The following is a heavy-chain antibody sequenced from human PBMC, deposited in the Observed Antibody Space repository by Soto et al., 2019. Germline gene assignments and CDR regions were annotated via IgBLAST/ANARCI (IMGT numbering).Heavy chain of an antibody. CDR3: VRVSMVRGLPTFDY. CDR1: GFTFSSYA. D-gene: IGHD3-10*01. Sequence: PGGSLRLSCAASGFTFSSYAMYWVRQAPGKGLEWVAFISYDGSNKYYADSVKGRFTISRDNSKSTLYLQMNSLRAEDTAVYFCVRVSMVRGLPTFDYWGQGTLVTVPQ. V-gene: IGHV3-30-3*01. CDR2: ISYDGSNK. J-gene: IGHJ4*02.